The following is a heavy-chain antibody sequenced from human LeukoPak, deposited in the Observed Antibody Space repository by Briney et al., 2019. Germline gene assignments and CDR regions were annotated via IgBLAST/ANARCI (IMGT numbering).Heavy chain of an antibody. J-gene: IGHJ3*02. V-gene: IGHV1-18*01. D-gene: IGHD6-13*01. CDR2: ISAYNGNT. CDR3: ARVMAAAGTDAFDI. CDR1: GYTFTSYG. Sequence: ASAKVSCKASGYTFTSYGISWVRQAPGQGLEWMGWISAYNGNTNYAQKLQGRVTMTTDTSTSTAYMELRSLRSDDTAVYYCARVMAAAGTDAFDIWGQGTMVTVSS.